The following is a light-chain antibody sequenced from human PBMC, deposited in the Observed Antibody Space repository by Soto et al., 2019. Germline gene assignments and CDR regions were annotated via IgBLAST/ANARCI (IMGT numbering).Light chain of an antibody. CDR3: QQFSSWPPLT. CDR2: RAS. Sequence: EIVMTQFPVSLSVSPGESATLSCRASQSVGTDFAWYQQRPGQAPTLLIYRASTRATGIPNRFSGSGSGTDFTLTISSLQSEDFAVYYCQQFSSWPPLTFGQGTKVEI. CDR1: QSVGTD. V-gene: IGKV3-15*01. J-gene: IGKJ1*01.